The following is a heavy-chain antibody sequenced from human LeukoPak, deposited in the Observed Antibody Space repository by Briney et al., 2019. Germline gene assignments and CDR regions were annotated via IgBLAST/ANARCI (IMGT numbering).Heavy chain of an antibody. V-gene: IGHV4-39*01. J-gene: IGHJ5*01. D-gene: IGHD6-13*01. CDR1: GGSISSRGYY. Sequence: SETLSLTCTVSGGSISSRGYYCGWIRQPPGKGLEWIGSISYSGSTYYNPSLKSPVTVSADTSKNQFSLKLSSVTAADTAVYYCARGAAAGIDSWGPGTLVTVSS. CDR3: ARGAAAGIDS. CDR2: ISYSGST.